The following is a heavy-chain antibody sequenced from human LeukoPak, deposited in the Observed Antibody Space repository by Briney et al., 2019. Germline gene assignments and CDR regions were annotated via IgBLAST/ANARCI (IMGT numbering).Heavy chain of an antibody. CDR1: GITFSRYW. Sequence: GGSVRLSCAVSGITFSRYWMHWVRQDPGRGLLWVSRINTQGTYTNYADSVMGRFTISRDNAKNTLYLQMSSLRADDTAVYYCVIDLGDYNDFWGQGTLVSVSS. CDR2: INTQGTYT. D-gene: IGHD2-15*01. J-gene: IGHJ4*02. V-gene: IGHV3-74*01. CDR3: VIDLGDYNDF.